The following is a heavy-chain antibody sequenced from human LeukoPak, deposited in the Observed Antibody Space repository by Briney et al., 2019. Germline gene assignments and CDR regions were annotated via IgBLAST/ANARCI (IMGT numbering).Heavy chain of an antibody. V-gene: IGHV1-2*02. Sequence: ATVKVSCKASGYTFTGYYMHWVRQAPGQRLEWMGWINPNSGGTNYAQKFQGRVTMTRDTSISTAYMELSRLTSDDTAIFYCARGVPASITYFQHWGQGTLVTVSS. J-gene: IGHJ1*01. CDR2: INPNSGGT. CDR1: GYTFTGYY. CDR3: ARGVPASITYFQH. D-gene: IGHD2-2*01.